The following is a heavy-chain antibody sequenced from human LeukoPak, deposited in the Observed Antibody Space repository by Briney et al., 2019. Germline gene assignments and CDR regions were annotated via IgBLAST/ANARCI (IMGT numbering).Heavy chain of an antibody. CDR2: ITSSSSYI. CDR3: ARVRRAAAGTSNLDS. CDR1: GFTLSNNS. J-gene: IGHJ4*02. D-gene: IGHD6-13*01. V-gene: IGHV3-21*01. Sequence: GGSLRLSCAASGFTLSNNSMNWVRQAPGKGLEWVSSITSSSSYIYYADSVKGRFTISRDNAKNSLFLQMNSLRAEDTAVYFCARVRRAAAGTSNLDSWGQGTLVTVSS.